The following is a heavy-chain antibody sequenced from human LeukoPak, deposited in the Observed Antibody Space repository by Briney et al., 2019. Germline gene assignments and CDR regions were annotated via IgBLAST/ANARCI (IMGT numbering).Heavy chain of an antibody. CDR1: GGSISSYY. CDR3: ARGRSSLAY. V-gene: IGHV4-59*01. Sequence: SETLSLTCTVSGGSISSYYWSWIRQPPGEGLEWIGYIYYSGSTSYNPSLKSRVTISVDTSKNQFSLKLSSVTAADTAVYYCARGRSSLAYWGQGTLVTVSS. D-gene: IGHD6-13*01. CDR2: IYYSGST. J-gene: IGHJ4*02.